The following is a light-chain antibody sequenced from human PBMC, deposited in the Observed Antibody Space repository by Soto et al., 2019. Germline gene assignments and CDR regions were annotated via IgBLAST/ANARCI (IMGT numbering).Light chain of an antibody. CDR1: QTLNTY. J-gene: IGKJ1*01. V-gene: IGKV1-39*01. Sequence: DIQMTQSPSSLSAFVGDRVTITCRASQTLNTYLNWYQHKPGTAPKLLIYAASNVQSGVPSRFGGSGSGTDSTPTITSLQPEASATDDGQQSHSGPRTFGQGTKVEI. CDR2: AAS. CDR3: QQSHSGPRT.